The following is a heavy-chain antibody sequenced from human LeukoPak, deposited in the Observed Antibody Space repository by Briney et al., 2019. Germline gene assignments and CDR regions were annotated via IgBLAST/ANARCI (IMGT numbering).Heavy chain of an antibody. CDR2: IISSSSFT. J-gene: IGHJ4*02. V-gene: IGHV3-11*05. CDR1: GFFFSDYY. CDR3: ARGHGGNVDY. Sequence: PGGSLRLSCAASGFFFSDYYMTWIRQAPGKGLGWISYIISSSSFTNYADSVKGRFTISRDNAKNSLYLQMNSLRDEDTAVYYCARGHGGNVDYWGQGTPVTVSS. D-gene: IGHD4-23*01.